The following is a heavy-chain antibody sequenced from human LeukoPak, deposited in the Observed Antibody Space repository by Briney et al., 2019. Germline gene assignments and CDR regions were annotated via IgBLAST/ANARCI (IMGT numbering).Heavy chain of an antibody. CDR2: ISYDGSNK. CDR1: GFTFSSYA. CDR3: ARGSYYYDFTSCLSY. D-gene: IGHD3-22*01. V-gene: IGHV3-30-3*01. Sequence: PGGSLRLSCAASGFTFSSYAMHWVRQAPGKGLEWVAVISYDGSNKYYADSVKGRFTISGDNSKNTLYLQMNSLRAEDTAVYYCARGSYYYDFTSCLSYWGQGTLVTVSS. J-gene: IGHJ4*02.